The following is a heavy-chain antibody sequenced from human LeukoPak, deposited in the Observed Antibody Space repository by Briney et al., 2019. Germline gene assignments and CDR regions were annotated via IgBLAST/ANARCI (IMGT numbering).Heavy chain of an antibody. Sequence: GGSLRLSCAASGFTFDDYAMHWVRQAPGKGLEWVAVISYDGNNKYYADSVKGRFTISRDNFKNTLYLQMNSLRAEDTAVYYCARDLGDRSGWYLSYWGQGTLVTVSS. CDR1: GFTFDDYA. CDR3: ARDLGDRSGWYLSY. D-gene: IGHD6-19*01. V-gene: IGHV3-30-3*01. CDR2: ISYDGNNK. J-gene: IGHJ4*02.